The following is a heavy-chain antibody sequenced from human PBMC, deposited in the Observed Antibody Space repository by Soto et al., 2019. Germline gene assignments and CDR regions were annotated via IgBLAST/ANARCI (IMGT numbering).Heavy chain of an antibody. V-gene: IGHV3-15*01. D-gene: IGHD1-26*01. Sequence: PGESLKISCEASGFTFSNAWMNWVRQAPGKGLEWVGRIKSKSDGGTSDYAAPVKGRFSISRDDSKNTMFLEMKSLKTEDTGVYYCTTFGISSGSQLEKWGQGAQVTVSS. CDR2: IKSKSDGGTS. CDR1: GFTFSNAW. CDR3: TTFGISSGSQLEK. J-gene: IGHJ4*02.